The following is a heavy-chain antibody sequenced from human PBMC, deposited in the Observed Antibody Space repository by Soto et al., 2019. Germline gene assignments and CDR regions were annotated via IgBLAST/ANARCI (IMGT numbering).Heavy chain of an antibody. CDR2: INPSGGST. CDR1: GYTFTSYY. CDR3: ARGVYCSSTSCYRTSGYNWFDP. V-gene: IGHV1-46*01. Sequence: GPSVKVSCKASGYTFTSYYMHWVRQAPGQGLEWMGIINPSGGSTSYAQKFQGRVTMTRDTSTSTVYMELSSLRSEDTAVYYCARGVYCSSTSCYRTSGYNWFDPWGQGTLVTVSS. J-gene: IGHJ5*02. D-gene: IGHD2-2*01.